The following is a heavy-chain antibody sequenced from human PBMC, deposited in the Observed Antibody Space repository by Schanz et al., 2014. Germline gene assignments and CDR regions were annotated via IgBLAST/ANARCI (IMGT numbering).Heavy chain of an antibody. CDR3: ARGTDTAMEHRPFDY. Sequence: QVQLVESGGGVVQPGRSLRLSCAASGFTFRSYGMHWVRQAPGKGLEWVALISYDGSSKNHADSVQGRFTISRDNAKNSLYLQMNNLRAEDTAVYYCARGTDTAMEHRPFDYWGQGTLVTVSS. CDR1: GFTFRSYG. V-gene: IGHV3-33*01. CDR2: ISYDGSSK. D-gene: IGHD5-18*01. J-gene: IGHJ4*02.